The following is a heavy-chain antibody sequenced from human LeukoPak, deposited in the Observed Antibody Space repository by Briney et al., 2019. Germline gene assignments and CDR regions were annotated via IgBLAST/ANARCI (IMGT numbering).Heavy chain of an antibody. Sequence: PSETLSLTYTVSGGSFSSGTYYWGWIRQPPGEGLEWIGSISYSGSTYYIPSLQSRVTISVDTSKNQFSLKLSSVTAADTAVYYCARHRESSGYSPFDYWGQGTLVTVSS. J-gene: IGHJ4*02. CDR2: ISYSGST. V-gene: IGHV4-39*01. CDR3: ARHRESSGYSPFDY. D-gene: IGHD3-22*01. CDR1: GGSFSSGTYY.